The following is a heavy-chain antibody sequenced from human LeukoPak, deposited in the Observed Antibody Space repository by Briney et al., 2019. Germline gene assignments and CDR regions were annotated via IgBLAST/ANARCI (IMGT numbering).Heavy chain of an antibody. Sequence: GGSLRLSCAASGFTSDDYDLVWVRQAPGKGLEWVSGISWNGGRTAYADSVKGRFTISRDDAKNSLYLQLNSLRAEDTALYYCARVQQYDKFDYWGQGTLVTVSS. CDR2: ISWNGGRT. D-gene: IGHD3-22*01. V-gene: IGHV3-20*04. CDR3: ARVQQYDKFDY. CDR1: GFTSDDYD. J-gene: IGHJ4*02.